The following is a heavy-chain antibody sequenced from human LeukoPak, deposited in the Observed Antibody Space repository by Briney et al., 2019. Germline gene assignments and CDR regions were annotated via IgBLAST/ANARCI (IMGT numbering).Heavy chain of an antibody. CDR2: ISYDGSRK. V-gene: IGHV3-30*04. J-gene: IGHJ4*02. Sequence: GGSLRLSRAASGFTLRSHAMHWVRQAPGKGLDWVAVISYDGSRKYYADSVKGRFTISRDNSKNTLYLQMNSLTIEDTAVYYCARDHDGDYLDYWGQATLVTVSS. CDR3: ARDHDGDYLDY. CDR1: GFTLRSHA. D-gene: IGHD4-17*01.